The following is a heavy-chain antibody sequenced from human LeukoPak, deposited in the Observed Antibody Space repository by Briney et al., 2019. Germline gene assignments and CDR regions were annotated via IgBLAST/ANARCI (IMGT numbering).Heavy chain of an antibody. Sequence: SETLSLTCTVSGGSISSSSYYWGWIRQPPGKGLEWIESIYYSGSTYYNPSLKSRVTISVDTSKNQFSLKLSSVTAADTAVYYCARGPGIAAAGTVDYYYYMDVRGKGTTVTVSS. J-gene: IGHJ6*03. CDR3: ARGPGIAAAGTVDYYYYMDV. D-gene: IGHD6-13*01. CDR2: IYYSGST. V-gene: IGHV4-39*07. CDR1: GGSISSSSYY.